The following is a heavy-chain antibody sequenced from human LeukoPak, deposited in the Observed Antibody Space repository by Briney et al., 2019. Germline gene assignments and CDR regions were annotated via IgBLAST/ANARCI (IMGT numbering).Heavy chain of an antibody. CDR1: GFTFSSYA. CDR3: ARDFEWLRSGYFDY. V-gene: IGHV3-30-3*01. D-gene: IGHD5-12*01. Sequence: PGRSLRLSCAASGFTFSSYAMHWVRQAPGKGLGWVAVISYDGSNKYYADSVKGRFTISRDNSKNTLYLQMNSLRAEDTAVYYCARDFEWLRSGYFDYWGQGTLVTVSS. CDR2: ISYDGSNK. J-gene: IGHJ4*02.